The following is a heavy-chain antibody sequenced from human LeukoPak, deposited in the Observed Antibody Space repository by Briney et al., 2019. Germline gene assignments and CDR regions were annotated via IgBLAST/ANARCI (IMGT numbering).Heavy chain of an antibody. CDR2: INWNGVKT. CDR3: ARGKYYYDSTGYYPGGDY. Sequence: GGSLRLSCAASGFTFDDYAMHWVRQAPGKGLEWVSGINWNGVKTGYVDSVKGRFTISRDNAKNSLYLQMNSLRAEDTAVYYCARGKYYYDSTGYYPGGDYWGQGTLVTVSS. D-gene: IGHD3-22*01. J-gene: IGHJ4*02. V-gene: IGHV3-20*04. CDR1: GFTFDDYA.